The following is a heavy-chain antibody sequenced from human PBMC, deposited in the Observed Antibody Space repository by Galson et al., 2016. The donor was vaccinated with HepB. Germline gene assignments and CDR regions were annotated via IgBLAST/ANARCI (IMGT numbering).Heavy chain of an antibody. V-gene: IGHV3-64D*06. CDR2: GDTL. D-gene: IGHD6-13*01. CDR1: GFTFSYYV. CDR3: VRGTAGAPGLDS. Sequence: SLRLSCAASGFTFSYYVMHWVRQAPGKVLEYVGDTLWYAESVKGRFTISRDNSKNTLYLQMTSLKTEDTALYYCVRGTAGAPGLDSWGHGTLVTVSS. J-gene: IGHJ5*01.